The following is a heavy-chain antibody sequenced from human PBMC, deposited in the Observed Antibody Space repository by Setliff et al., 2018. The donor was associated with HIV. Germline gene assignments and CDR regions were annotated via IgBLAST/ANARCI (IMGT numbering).Heavy chain of an antibody. CDR2: IHYTGST. CDR1: GGSISSYY. D-gene: IGHD3-10*01. Sequence: PSETLSLTCTVSGGSISSYYWSWIRQPAGKGLEWIGYIHYTGSTTYNPSLKSRVTISVDTSKNQFSLELSSVTAADTAVYYCASLLWGGWFGGYDAFDMWGQGTMVTVSS. CDR3: ASLLWGGWFGGYDAFDM. V-gene: IGHV4-59*01. J-gene: IGHJ3*02.